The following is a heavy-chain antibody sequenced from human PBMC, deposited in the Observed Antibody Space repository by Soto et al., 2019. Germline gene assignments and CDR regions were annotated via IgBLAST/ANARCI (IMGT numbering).Heavy chain of an antibody. D-gene: IGHD5-12*01. CDR1: GFTFSGSA. V-gene: IGHV3-73*01. Sequence: GGSLRLSCAASGFTFSGSAMHWVRQASGKGLEWVGRIRSKANSYATAYAASVKGRFTISRDDSKNTAYLQMNSLKTEDTAVYYCTIRFHIVATIKGFDYWGQGTLVTVSS. CDR3: TIRFHIVATIKGFDY. J-gene: IGHJ4*02. CDR2: IRSKANSYAT.